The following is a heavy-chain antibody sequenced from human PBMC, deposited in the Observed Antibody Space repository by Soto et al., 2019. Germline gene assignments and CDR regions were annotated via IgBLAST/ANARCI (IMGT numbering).Heavy chain of an antibody. CDR1: GYTFTSYL. V-gene: IGHV1-2*02. Sequence: GASVKVSCKASGYTFTSYLIHWVRQAHGQGLEWMGCINPNSGYTVYAQKFQGRVTMTSDTSIPTAYMDLNSLISVDTGVYYSAPDAAGFEYSGLGTGVTVSS. CDR2: INPNSGYT. D-gene: IGHD3-10*01. CDR3: APDAAGFEY. J-gene: IGHJ4*02.